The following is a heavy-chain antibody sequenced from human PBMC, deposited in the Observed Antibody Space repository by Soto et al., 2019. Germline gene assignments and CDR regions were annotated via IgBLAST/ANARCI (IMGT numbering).Heavy chain of an antibody. CDR3: AKDQEPNIVGARIDY. J-gene: IGHJ4*02. V-gene: IGHV4-31*03. Sequence: SETLSLTCTVSGGSISSGGYYWSWIRQHPGKGLEWIGYIYYSGSTYYNPSLKSRVTISVDTSKNTLYLQMNSLRAEDTAVYYCAKDQEPNIVGARIDYWGQGTLVTVSS. D-gene: IGHD1-26*01. CDR1: GGSISSGGYY. CDR2: IYYSGST.